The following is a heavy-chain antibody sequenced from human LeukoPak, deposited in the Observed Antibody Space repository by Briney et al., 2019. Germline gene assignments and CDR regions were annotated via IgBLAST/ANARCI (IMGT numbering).Heavy chain of an antibody. CDR3: AREDYDSSGYYRLY. J-gene: IGHJ4*02. CDR2: VYHSGST. Sequence: SETLSLTCGASGYSISSGYYWGWIRQPPGKGLEWIGSVYHSGSTYYNPSLKSRVTISVDTSKNQFSLKLNSVTAADTAVYYCAREDYDSSGYYRLYWGQGTLVTVAS. V-gene: IGHV4-38-2*02. CDR1: GYSISSGYY. D-gene: IGHD3-22*01.